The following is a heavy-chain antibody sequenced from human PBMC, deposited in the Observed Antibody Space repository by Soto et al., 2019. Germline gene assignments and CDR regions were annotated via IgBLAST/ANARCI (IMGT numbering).Heavy chain of an antibody. CDR2: IYYSGST. CDR1: GGSISSGGYY. CDR3: RVTTPYYYYGMDV. J-gene: IGHJ6*02. V-gene: IGHV4-31*03. D-gene: IGHD4-17*01. Sequence: QVQLQESGPGLVKPSQTLSLTCTVSGGSISSGGYYWSWIRQHPGKGLEWIGYIYYSGSTYYDPSLKSRVTISVDTSKNQFSLKLSSVTAADTAVYYCRVTTPYYYYGMDVWGQGTTVTVSS.